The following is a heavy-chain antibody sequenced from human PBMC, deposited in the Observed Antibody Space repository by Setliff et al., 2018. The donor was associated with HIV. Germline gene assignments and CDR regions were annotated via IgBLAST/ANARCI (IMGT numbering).Heavy chain of an antibody. J-gene: IGHJ3*01. CDR2: ISGYNGNT. D-gene: IGHD6-19*01. V-gene: IGHV1-18*01. CDR1: GYTFNRYG. Sequence: ASVKVSCKASGYTFNRYGISWVRQAPGQGLEWMGWISGYNGNTKYVQNLQGRVTMSTDTSTSTVYMELRSLRSDDTAVYYCARVPYRSAWFSGGHDASDVWGQGTMVTVSS. CDR3: ARVPYRSAWFSGGHDASDV.